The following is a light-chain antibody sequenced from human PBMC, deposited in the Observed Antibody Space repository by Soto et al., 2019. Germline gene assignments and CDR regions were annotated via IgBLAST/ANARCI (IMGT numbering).Light chain of an antibody. Sequence: DLQLTQSPSFLSASVGDRVTITCRASQGISSYLAWYQQKPGKAPKLLIYAASTLQSGVPSRFSGSGSGTEFTLTISSLQPEDFATYYCQNLNYLFGQGTRLEIK. V-gene: IGKV1-9*01. J-gene: IGKJ5*01. CDR2: AAS. CDR3: QNLNYL. CDR1: QGISSY.